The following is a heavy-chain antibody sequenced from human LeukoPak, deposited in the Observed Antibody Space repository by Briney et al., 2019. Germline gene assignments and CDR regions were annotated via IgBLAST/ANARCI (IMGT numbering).Heavy chain of an antibody. D-gene: IGHD3-10*01. Sequence: PSETLSLTCTVSGHSVSSGYYWAWIRQSPGKGLEWLGSISHTGGTYYSPSLRSPLTISLDTSRNQFSLTLSSVTAADTAIYYCAGDWSSGDWDTFDIWGQGTLVTVSS. V-gene: IGHV4-38-2*02. CDR3: AGDWSSGDWDTFDI. J-gene: IGHJ3*02. CDR2: ISHTGGT. CDR1: GHSVSSGYY.